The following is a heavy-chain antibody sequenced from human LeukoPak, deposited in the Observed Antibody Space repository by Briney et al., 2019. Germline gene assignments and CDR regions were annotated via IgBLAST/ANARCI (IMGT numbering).Heavy chain of an antibody. CDR3: ARVDSSGYYLDY. Sequence: GSLRLSCAASGFTFSRYAMSWVRQAPGKGLEWVSTISGSGGGTYYADSVKGRFTISRDNSKNTLYLQMNSLRAEDTAVYYCARVDSSGYYLDYWGQGTLVTVSS. D-gene: IGHD3-22*01. CDR1: GFTFSRYA. V-gene: IGHV3-23*01. CDR2: ISGSGGGT. J-gene: IGHJ4*02.